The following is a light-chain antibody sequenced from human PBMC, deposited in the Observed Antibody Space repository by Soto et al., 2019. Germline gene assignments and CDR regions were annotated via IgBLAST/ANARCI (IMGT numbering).Light chain of an antibody. CDR1: QDISNY. CDR3: QQYDNLPLT. J-gene: IGKJ4*01. V-gene: IGKV1-33*01. CDR2: DAS. Sequence: DIQMTQSPSSLSASVGDRVTITCQARQDISNYLNWYQQKPGKAPKLLIYDASNLETGVPSRFSGSGSGTDFTFTIISLQPEDIATYYWQQYDNLPLTFAGGTKVEIK.